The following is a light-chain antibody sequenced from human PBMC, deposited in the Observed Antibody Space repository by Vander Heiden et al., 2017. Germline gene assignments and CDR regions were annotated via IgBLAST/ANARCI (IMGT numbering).Light chain of an antibody. Sequence: QSVLTQPPSVSASPGQKVTISCSGSSSNIGNNYVSWYQQFQGTTPILLIYDNNKRPSGIPDRFSGSKSGTSATLGITGLQTGDEADYYCSTWDTSLSSVVFGGGTKVTVL. V-gene: IGLV1-51*01. CDR1: SSNIGNNY. CDR2: DNN. J-gene: IGLJ3*02. CDR3: STWDTSLSSVV.